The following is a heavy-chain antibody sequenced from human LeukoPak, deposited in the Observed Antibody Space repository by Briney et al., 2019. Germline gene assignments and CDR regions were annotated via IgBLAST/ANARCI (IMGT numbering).Heavy chain of an antibody. D-gene: IGHD3-3*01. Sequence: GGSLRLSCAASGFTFSSYSMNWVRQAPGKGLEWVSSISSSSSYIYYADSVKGRFTISRDNAKNSLYLQMNSLRAEDTAVYYCARGLERDFWNIFLDYWGQGTLVTVSS. CDR2: ISSSSSYI. J-gene: IGHJ4*02. CDR3: ARGLERDFWNIFLDY. V-gene: IGHV3-21*01. CDR1: GFTFSSYS.